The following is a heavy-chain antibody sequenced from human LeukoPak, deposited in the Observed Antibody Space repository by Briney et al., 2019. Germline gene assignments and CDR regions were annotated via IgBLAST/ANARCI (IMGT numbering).Heavy chain of an antibody. V-gene: IGHV4-59*01. CDR2: IYYSGRT. J-gene: IGHJ4*02. D-gene: IGHD3-10*01. CDR1: GGSISSYY. Sequence: SETLSLTCSVSGGSISSYYWSWIRQPPGKGLEWIGYIYYSGRTNYNPSLESRIIITVNTYKNEFFLKLSYGTDADTAVYYSGSTDSNPSLKSRVTISVDTSKNQFSLQLSSVTAADTAVYYCARGRRIFGVVNTKSFDYWGQGTLVTVSS. CDR3: GSTDSNPSLKSRVTISVDTSKNQFSLQLSSVTAADTAVYYCARGRRIFGVVNTKSFDY.